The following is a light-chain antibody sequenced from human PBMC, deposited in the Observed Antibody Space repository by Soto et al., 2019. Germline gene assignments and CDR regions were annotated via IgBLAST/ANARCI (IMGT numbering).Light chain of an antibody. J-gene: IGLJ1*01. CDR3: ATWDDSLSAALV. Sequence: QSVLTQPPSVSAAPGQKVTISCSGSYSNIGDNYVSWYQQLPGAAPKLLIYDNDRRPSGIPDRFSGSKSGTSATLGITGLQTGDEAEYYCATWDDSLSAALVFGTGTKLTVL. V-gene: IGLV1-51*01. CDR2: DND. CDR1: YSNIGDNY.